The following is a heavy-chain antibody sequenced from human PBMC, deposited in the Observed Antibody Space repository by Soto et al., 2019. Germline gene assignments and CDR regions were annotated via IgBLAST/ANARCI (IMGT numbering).Heavy chain of an antibody. CDR2: FDPEDGET. CDR3: ASPRPHSSGWYYFDY. V-gene: IGHV1-24*01. D-gene: IGHD6-19*01. CDR1: GYTLTELS. Sequence: GASVKASCKVSGYTLTELSMHWVRQAPGKGLEWMGGFDPEDGETIYAQKFQGRVTMNEDTSTDTAYMELSSLRSEDTAVYYCASPRPHSSGWYYFDYWGQGTLVTVSS. J-gene: IGHJ4*02.